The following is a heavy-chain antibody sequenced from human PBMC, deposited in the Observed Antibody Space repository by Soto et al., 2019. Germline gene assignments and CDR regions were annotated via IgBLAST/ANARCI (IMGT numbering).Heavy chain of an antibody. CDR2: IYPGDSDT. V-gene: IGHV5-51*01. Sequence: PGEALPTSGRGSVSSFTSYGIGWVRQVPGKGLEWMGIIYPGDSDTRYSPSFQGQVTISADKSISTAYLQWSSLKASDTAMYYCARHYCRSTSCHPVYYYYYGMDVWGQGTTVTVSS. CDR1: VSSFTSYG. J-gene: IGHJ6*02. D-gene: IGHD2-2*01. CDR3: ARHYCRSTSCHPVYYYYYGMDV.